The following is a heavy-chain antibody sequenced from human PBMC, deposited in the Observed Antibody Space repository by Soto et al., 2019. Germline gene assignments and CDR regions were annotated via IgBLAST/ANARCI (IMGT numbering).Heavy chain of an antibody. CDR2: INGGNGKS. J-gene: IGHJ6*03. CDR3: ARGGGATFTHYYYYMDV. V-gene: IGHV1-3*01. D-gene: IGHD1-26*01. CDR1: GYTCSTYE. Sequence: QVQLVQSGAEVKKPGASVKVSCEASGYTCSTYEMHWVRQAPGQRPEWMGWINGGNGKSKYSETLQGRVTFTRDTYGSTAYRVVTSLRSEDTAVYYWARGGGATFTHYYYYMDVWGTGTTVTVSS.